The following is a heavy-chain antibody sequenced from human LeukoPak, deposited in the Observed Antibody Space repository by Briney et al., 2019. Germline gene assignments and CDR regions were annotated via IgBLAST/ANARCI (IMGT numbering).Heavy chain of an antibody. CDR2: ISGSGGST. V-gene: IGHV3-23*01. J-gene: IGHJ6*02. Sequence: GGSLRLSCAASGFTFSSYAMSWVRQAPGKGLEWVSAISGSGGSTYYADSVKGRFTISRDNSKNTLYLQMNSLRAEDTAVYYCAKEVSRSYDSSGYYYPYYYYGMDVWGQGTTVTVSS. CDR1: GFTFSSYA. CDR3: AKEVSRSYDSSGYYYPYYYYGMDV. D-gene: IGHD3-22*01.